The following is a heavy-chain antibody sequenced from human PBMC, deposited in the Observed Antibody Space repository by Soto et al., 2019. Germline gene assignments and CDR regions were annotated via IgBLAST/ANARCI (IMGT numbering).Heavy chain of an antibody. V-gene: IGHV3-30*18. D-gene: IGHD4-17*01. CDR1: GFTFSSYG. Sequence: GGSLRLSCAASGFTFSSYGMHWVRQAPGKGLEWVAVISYDGSNKYYADSVKGRFTISRDNSKNTLYLQMNSLRAEDTAVYYCAKERNDYGDPDFDYWGQGTLVTVSS. J-gene: IGHJ4*02. CDR3: AKERNDYGDPDFDY. CDR2: ISYDGSNK.